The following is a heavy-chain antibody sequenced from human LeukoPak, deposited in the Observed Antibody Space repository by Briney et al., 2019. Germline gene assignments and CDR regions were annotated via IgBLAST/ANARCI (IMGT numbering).Heavy chain of an antibody. Sequence: PGGSLRLSCAASGFTFSTNSMNWVRQAPGKGLEWVSAISGSGGSTYYADSVKGRFTISRDNSKNTLYLQMNSLRAEDTAVYYCAKEGEAAAGTPWDYWGQGTLVTVSS. CDR2: ISGSGGST. CDR3: AKEGEAAAGTPWDY. V-gene: IGHV3-23*01. J-gene: IGHJ4*02. CDR1: GFTFSTNS. D-gene: IGHD6-13*01.